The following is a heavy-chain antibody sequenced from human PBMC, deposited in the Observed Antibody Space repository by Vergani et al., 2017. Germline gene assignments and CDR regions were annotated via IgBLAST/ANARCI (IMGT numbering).Heavy chain of an antibody. CDR2: IYYSGST. CDR3: ASLDIVRPASSGFDY. V-gene: IGHV4-59*01. CDR1: GGSISSYY. J-gene: IGHJ4*02. D-gene: IGHD2-2*03. Sequence: QVQLQESGPGLVKPSETLSLTCTVPGGSISSYYWSWIRQPPGKGLEWIGYIYYSGSTNYNPSLKSRVTISVDTSKNQFSLKLSSVTAADTAVYYSASLDIVRPASSGFDYWGQGTLVTVSS.